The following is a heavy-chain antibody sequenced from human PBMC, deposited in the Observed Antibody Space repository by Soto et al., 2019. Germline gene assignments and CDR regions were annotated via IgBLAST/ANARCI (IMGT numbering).Heavy chain of an antibody. CDR3: AHRAGARFYFDY. CDR2: IYWDDDK. Sequence: QITLKESGPTVVQPTQTLTLTCTLSGFSLSTNEVSVGWIRQPPGKALEWLALIYWDDDKRYSPSLKNRLTITKDTSKNQVVLTMTNMDPGDTATYYCAHRAGARFYFDYWGQGTLVTVTS. V-gene: IGHV2-5*02. CDR1: GFSLSTNEVS. J-gene: IGHJ4*02. D-gene: IGHD6-13*01.